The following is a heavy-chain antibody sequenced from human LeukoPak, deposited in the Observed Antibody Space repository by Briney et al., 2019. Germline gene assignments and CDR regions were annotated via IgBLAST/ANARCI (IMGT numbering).Heavy chain of an antibody. J-gene: IGHJ4*02. CDR3: ARRSPAGAGRGIDY. CDR1: GGSISSSSYY. Sequence: SETLSLTCTVSGGSISSSSYYGGWIRQSPGKGLVWIGTMCNSGSTYYNPSLRSRVTISGDTAKNQFSLKLSSVTAADTAVYYCARRSPAGAGRGIDYWGQGTLVTVSS. D-gene: IGHD6-13*01. V-gene: IGHV4-39*01. CDR2: MCNSGST.